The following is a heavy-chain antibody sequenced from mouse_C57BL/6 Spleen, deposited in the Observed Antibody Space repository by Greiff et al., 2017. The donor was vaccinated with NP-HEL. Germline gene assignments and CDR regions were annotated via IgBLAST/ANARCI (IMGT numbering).Heavy chain of an antibody. CDR2: IHPNSGST. Sequence: QVQLQQPGAELVKPGASVKLSCKASGYTFTSYWMHWVKQRPGQGLEWIGMIHPNSGSTNYNEKFKSKATLTVDKSSSTAYMQLSSLTSDDSAVYSCARSHYYGSSFYYAMDYWGQGTSVTVSS. J-gene: IGHJ4*01. CDR3: ARSHYYGSSFYYAMDY. V-gene: IGHV1-64*01. CDR1: GYTFTSYW. D-gene: IGHD1-1*01.